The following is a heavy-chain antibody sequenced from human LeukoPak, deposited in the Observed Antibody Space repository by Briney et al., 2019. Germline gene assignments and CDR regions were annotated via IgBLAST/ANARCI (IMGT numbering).Heavy chain of an antibody. V-gene: IGHV3-11*04. CDR3: ARASIAAAGLAYYFDY. Sequence: GGSLRLSCAASGFTVSSNYMSWIRQAPGKGLEWVSYISSSGSTIYYADSVKGRSTISRDNAKNSLYLQMNSLRAEDTAVYYCARASIAAAGLAYYFDYWGQGTLVTVSS. D-gene: IGHD6-13*01. J-gene: IGHJ4*02. CDR1: GFTVSSNY. CDR2: ISSSGSTI.